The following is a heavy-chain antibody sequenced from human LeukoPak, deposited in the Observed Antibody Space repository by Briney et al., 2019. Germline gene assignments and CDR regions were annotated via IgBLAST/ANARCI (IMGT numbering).Heavy chain of an antibody. CDR2: INAGNGNT. D-gene: IGHD3-10*01. V-gene: IGHV1-3*01. Sequence: ASVKVSCKASGYTFTGYAMHWVRQAPGQRLEWMGWINAGNGNTKYSQKFQGRVTITRDTSASTAYMELSSLRSEDTAVYYCARPSGELFPEYYFDYWGQGTLVTVSS. CDR3: ARPSGELFPEYYFDY. CDR1: GYTFTGYA. J-gene: IGHJ4*02.